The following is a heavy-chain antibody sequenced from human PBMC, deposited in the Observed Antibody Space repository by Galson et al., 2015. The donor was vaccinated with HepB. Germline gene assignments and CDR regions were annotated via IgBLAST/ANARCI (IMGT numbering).Heavy chain of an antibody. CDR1: GFTFSSHW. J-gene: IGHJ4*02. Sequence: SLRLSCAGSGFTFSSHWMSWVRQAPGKGLEWVANIKQDGSEKYYVDSVKGRFDISRDNAKNSLYLQMNSLRVEDTAVYYCARDRYSSSWSPADYWGQGTRVTVSS. D-gene: IGHD6-13*01. CDR2: IKQDGSEK. V-gene: IGHV3-7*03. CDR3: ARDRYSSSWSPADY.